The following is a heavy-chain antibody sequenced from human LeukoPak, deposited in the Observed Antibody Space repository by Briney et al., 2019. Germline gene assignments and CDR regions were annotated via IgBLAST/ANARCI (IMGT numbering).Heavy chain of an antibody. CDR2: IWYDGSNK. J-gene: IGHJ4*02. D-gene: IGHD3-10*01. V-gene: IGHV3-33*01. Sequence: GGSLRLSCAASGFTFSSYGMHWVRQAPGKGLEWVAVIWYDGSNKYYADSVKGRFTISRDNSKNTLYLQMNSLRAEDTAVYYCARDSTMVRGVMGPFDYWGQGTLVTVSS. CDR1: GFTFSSYG. CDR3: ARDSTMVRGVMGPFDY.